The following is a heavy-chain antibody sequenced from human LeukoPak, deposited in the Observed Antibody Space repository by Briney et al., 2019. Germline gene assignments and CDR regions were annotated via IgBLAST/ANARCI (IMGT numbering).Heavy chain of an antibody. CDR1: GFSFSK. J-gene: IGHJ5*02. D-gene: IGHD3-16*01. V-gene: IGHV3-48*03. Sequence: GGSLRLSCAASGFSFSKMNWVRQAPGQGLEGVSYISSSGSTIYYADSVTGRFTISRDNAKNSLYLQMNSLRAEDTAVYYCARDTPLGGAFDPWGQGTLVTVSS. CDR3: ARDTPLGGAFDP. CDR2: ISSSGSTI.